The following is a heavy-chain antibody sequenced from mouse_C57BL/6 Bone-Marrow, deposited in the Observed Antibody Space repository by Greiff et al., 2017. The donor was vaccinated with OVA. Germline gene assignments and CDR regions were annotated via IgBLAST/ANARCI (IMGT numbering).Heavy chain of an antibody. J-gene: IGHJ2*01. V-gene: IGHV1-50*01. D-gene: IGHD1-1*01. CDR1: GYTFTSYW. CDR3: ARITTVVPHYFDY. CDR2: IDPSDSYT. Sequence: QVQLKQPGAELVKPGASVKLSCKASGYTFTSYWMQWVKQRPGQGLEWIGEIDPSDSYTNYNQKFKGKATLTVDTSSSTAYMQLSSLTSEDSAVYYCARITTVVPHYFDYWGQGTTLTVSS.